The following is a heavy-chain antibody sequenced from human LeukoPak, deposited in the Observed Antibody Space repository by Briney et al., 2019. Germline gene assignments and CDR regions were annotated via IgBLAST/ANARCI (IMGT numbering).Heavy chain of an antibody. V-gene: IGHV3-21*01. CDR1: GFTFSSYS. CDR2: ISSSSSYI. J-gene: IGHJ4*02. D-gene: IGHD4-17*01. CDR3: ARVEAAYGDYVAFDY. Sequence: GGSLRLSCAASGFTFSSYSINWVRQAPGKGLEWVSSISSSSSYIYYADSVKGRFTISRDNAKNSLYLQMNSLRAEDTAVYYCARVEAAYGDYVAFDYWGQGTLVTVSS.